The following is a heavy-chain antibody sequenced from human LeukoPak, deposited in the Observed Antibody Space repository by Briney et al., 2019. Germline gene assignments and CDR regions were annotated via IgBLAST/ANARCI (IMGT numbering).Heavy chain of an antibody. CDR1: GGSVSFNSYV. CDR3: VRDANWGLDALDI. J-gene: IGHJ3*02. V-gene: IGHV6-1*01. Sequence: SQTLSLTCAICGGSVSFNSYVWNWIRQSPSRGLEWLGRAYYRSKWLFAYAVSVKSRLTITPDTPKNQVSLQLNSVTPEDTAVYYCVRDANWGLDALDIWGQGTMVTVSS. D-gene: IGHD7-27*01. CDR2: AYYRSKWLF.